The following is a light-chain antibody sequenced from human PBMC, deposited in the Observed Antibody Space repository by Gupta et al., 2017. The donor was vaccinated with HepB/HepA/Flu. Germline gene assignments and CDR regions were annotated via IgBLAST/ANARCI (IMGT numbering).Light chain of an antibody. CDR1: SSDVGGYDY. CDR3: SSYAVNRDVI. V-gene: IGLV2-14*03. Sequence: QSALTQPASVSGSPGQSITISCTGTSSDVGGYDYVSWYQQHPGEAPKLMIYDVSNRPSGVSNRFSGSKSGNTASLTISGLKEEEEADYYCSSYAVNRDVIFGGGTKLTVL. J-gene: IGLJ2*01. CDR2: DVS.